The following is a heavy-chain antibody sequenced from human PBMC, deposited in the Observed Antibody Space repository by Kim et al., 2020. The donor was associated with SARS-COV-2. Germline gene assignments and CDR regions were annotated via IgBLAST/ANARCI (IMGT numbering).Heavy chain of an antibody. CDR1: GYTLTELS. V-gene: IGHV1-24*01. Sequence: ASVKVSCKVSGYTLTELSMHWVRQAPGEGLEWMGGFDPEDGETIYAQKFQGRVTMTEDTSTDTAYMELSSLRSEDTAVYYCATPPPGPGDYYYMDVWGKGTTVTVSS. CDR2: FDPEDGET. J-gene: IGHJ6*03. CDR3: ATPPPGPGDYYYMDV.